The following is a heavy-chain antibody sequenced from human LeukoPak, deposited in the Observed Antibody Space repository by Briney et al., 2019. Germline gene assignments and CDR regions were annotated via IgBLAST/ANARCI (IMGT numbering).Heavy chain of an antibody. Sequence: SETLSLTCTVSGGSISSYYWSWIRQPPGKGLXXXGYIYYSGSTNYNPSLKSRVTISVDTSKNQFSLKLSSVTAADTAVYYCARDRAAAGHWFDPWGQGTLVTVSS. CDR3: ARDRAAAGHWFDP. CDR2: IYYSGST. CDR1: GGSISSYY. J-gene: IGHJ5*02. D-gene: IGHD6-13*01. V-gene: IGHV4-59*01.